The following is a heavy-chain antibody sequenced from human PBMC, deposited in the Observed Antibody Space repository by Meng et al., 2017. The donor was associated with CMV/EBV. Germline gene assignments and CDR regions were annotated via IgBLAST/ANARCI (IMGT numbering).Heavy chain of an antibody. J-gene: IGHJ6*02. Sequence: SVTVSCKASGYTFTGYYMHWVRQAPGQGLEWMGWINPNSGGTNYAQKFQGRVTMTRDTSISTAYMELGRLGSDDTAVYYCARERVIVVVPAATTYYYYGMDVWGQGTTVTVSS. CDR3: ARERVIVVVPAATTYYYYGMDV. V-gene: IGHV1-2*02. D-gene: IGHD2-2*01. CDR2: INPNSGGT. CDR1: GYTFTGYY.